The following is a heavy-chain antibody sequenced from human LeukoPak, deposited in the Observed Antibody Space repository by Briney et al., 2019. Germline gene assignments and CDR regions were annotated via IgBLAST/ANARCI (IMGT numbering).Heavy chain of an antibody. CDR1: GFTFNNFA. J-gene: IGHJ4*02. V-gene: IGHV3-23*01. D-gene: IGHD5-12*01. CDR2: ITGSGGST. CDR3: ATVAKLHSSGLPRDY. Sequence: PGGSLRLSCATSGFTFNNFAMTWVRQAPGKGLEWVSVITGSGGSTYFADSVKGRFTISRDNSKNTLYLQMNSLRAEDTAVYYCATVAKLHSSGLPRDYWGQGTLVTVSS.